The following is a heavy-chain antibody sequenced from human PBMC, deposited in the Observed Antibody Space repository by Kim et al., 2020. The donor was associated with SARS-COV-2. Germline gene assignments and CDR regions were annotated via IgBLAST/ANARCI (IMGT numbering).Heavy chain of an antibody. CDR3: ARDPDSRPAASNYYYGMDV. Sequence: ASVKVSCKASGYTFTSYAMHWVRQAPGQRLEWMGWINAGNGNTKYSQKFQGRVTITRDTSASTAYMELSSLRSEDTAVYYCARDPDSRPAASNYYYGMDVWGQGTTVTVSS. J-gene: IGHJ6*02. CDR1: GYTFTSYA. D-gene: IGHD2-2*01. V-gene: IGHV1-3*01. CDR2: INAGNGNT.